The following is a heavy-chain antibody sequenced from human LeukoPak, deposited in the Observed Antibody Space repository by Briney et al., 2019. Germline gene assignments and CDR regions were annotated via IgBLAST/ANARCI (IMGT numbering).Heavy chain of an antibody. Sequence: PGGSLRLSCAASGFTFSSYAISWVRQAPGKGLEWVSTISGSGGSTFYADSVKGRFTFSRDNSKNTLYLQMNSLRAEDTAVYYCAGGTGLPPANYFYYGMDVWGQGTTVTVSS. CDR3: AGGTGLPPANYFYYGMDV. D-gene: IGHD3/OR15-3a*01. V-gene: IGHV3-23*01. CDR2: ISGSGGST. J-gene: IGHJ6*02. CDR1: GFTFSSYA.